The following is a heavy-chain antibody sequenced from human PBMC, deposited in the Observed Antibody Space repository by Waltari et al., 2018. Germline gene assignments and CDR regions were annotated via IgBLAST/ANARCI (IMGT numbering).Heavy chain of an antibody. Sequence: QVQLQESGPGLVKPSQTLSLTCTVSGGSISSGRYYWSWIRQPAGKGLEWIGRIYTSGSTNYNPSLKSRVTISVDTSKNQFSLKLSSVTAADTAVYYCARGPDIVATGGKYYFDYWGQGTLVTVSS. CDR1: GGSISSGRYY. J-gene: IGHJ4*02. CDR2: IYTSGST. CDR3: ARGPDIVATGGKYYFDY. D-gene: IGHD5-12*01. V-gene: IGHV4-61*02.